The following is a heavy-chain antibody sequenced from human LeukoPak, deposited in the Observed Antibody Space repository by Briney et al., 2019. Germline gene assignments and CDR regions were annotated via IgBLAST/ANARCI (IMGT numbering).Heavy chain of an antibody. CDR2: IYHSGST. CDR1: GGSISSGGYS. CDR3: AKYDFWSGYLF. Sequence: SETLSLTCAVSGGSISSGGYSWSWIRQPPGKGLEWIGYIYHSGSTYYNPSLKSRVTISVDRSKNQFSLKLSSVTAADTAVYYYAKYDFWSGYLFGGQGTLVTVSS. V-gene: IGHV4-30-2*01. D-gene: IGHD3-3*01. J-gene: IGHJ4*02.